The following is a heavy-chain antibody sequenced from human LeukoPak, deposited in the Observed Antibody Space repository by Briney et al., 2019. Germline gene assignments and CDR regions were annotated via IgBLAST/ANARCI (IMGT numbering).Heavy chain of an antibody. CDR3: ARVVIYYYYYYMDV. CDR2: IYYSGST. J-gene: IGHJ6*03. CDR1: GGSISSGGYY. Sequence: PSETLSPTCTVSGGSISSGGYYWSWIRQHPGKGLEWIGYIYYSGSTYYNPSLKSRVTISVDTSKNQFSLKLSSVTAADTAVYYCARVVIYYYYYYMDVWGKGTTVTVSS. D-gene: IGHD3-22*01. V-gene: IGHV4-31*03.